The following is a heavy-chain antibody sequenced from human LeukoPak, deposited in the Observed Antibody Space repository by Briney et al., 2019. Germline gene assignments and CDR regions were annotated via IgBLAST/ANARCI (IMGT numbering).Heavy chain of an antibody. V-gene: IGHV3-7*03. CDR3: ARGGGLDV. D-gene: IGHD3-16*01. CDR1: GFTFSSYW. CDR2: INHNGNVN. J-gene: IGHJ6*02. Sequence: GGSLRLSCAASGFTFSSYWMNWARQAPGKGLEWVASINHNGNVNYYVDSVEGRFTISRDNAKNSLYPQMSNLRAEDTAVYFCARGGGLDVWGQGATVTVSS.